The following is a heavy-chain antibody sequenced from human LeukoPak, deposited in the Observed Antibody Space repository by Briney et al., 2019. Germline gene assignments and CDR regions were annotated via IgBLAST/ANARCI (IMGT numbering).Heavy chain of an antibody. CDR2: MWYDGSNK. CDR1: GFTFSSYG. D-gene: IGHD5-24*01. V-gene: IGHV3-33*01. CDR3: ASGGYNHWGDY. J-gene: IGHJ4*02. Sequence: GGSLRLSCAASGFTFSSYGMHWVRQAPGKGLEWVAVMWYDGSNKYYADSVKGRFTISRDNSKNTLYLQMNSLRAEDTAVYYCASGGYNHWGDYWGQGTLVTVSS.